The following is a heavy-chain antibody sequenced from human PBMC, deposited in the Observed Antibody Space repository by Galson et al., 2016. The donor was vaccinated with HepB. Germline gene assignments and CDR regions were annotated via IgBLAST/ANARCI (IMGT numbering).Heavy chain of an antibody. CDR1: GFTFSGYW. J-gene: IGHJ3*02. D-gene: IGHD1-26*01. CDR3: ARGSSGTFPRAFDI. V-gene: IGHV3-74*01. Sequence: SLRLSCAASGFTFSGYWMHWVRQVPGKGLVWVSRINSDGSNTNYADSVKGRFTISRDNAKNTLYLRMNSLRAEDTALYYCARGSSGTFPRAFDIWGQGTMVTVSS. CDR2: INSDGSNT.